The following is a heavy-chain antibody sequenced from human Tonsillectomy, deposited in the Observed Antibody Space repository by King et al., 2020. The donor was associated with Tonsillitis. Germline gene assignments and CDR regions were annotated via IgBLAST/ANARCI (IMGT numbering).Heavy chain of an antibody. Sequence: QLQESGPGLVKPSETLSLTCTVSGGSISSRSYYWGWIRQPPGKGLEWIGNIYYSGSTYYNPSLKSRVTISVDTSKNQFSLKLSSVTAADTAVYYCARHDVGISMIEVVYNGFDPWGQGTMVTVSS. V-gene: IGHV4-39*01. CDR2: IYYSGST. CDR1: GGSISSRSYY. CDR3: ARHDVGISMIEVVYNGFDP. J-gene: IGHJ5*02. D-gene: IGHD3-22*01.